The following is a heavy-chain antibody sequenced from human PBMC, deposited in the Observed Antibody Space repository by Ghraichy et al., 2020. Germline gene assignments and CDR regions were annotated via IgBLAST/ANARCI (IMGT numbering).Heavy chain of an antibody. CDR1: GGSISNYY. Sequence: SETLSLTCTVAGGSISNYYWTWIRQPAGKGLEWIGRIYTTGGVDYNPSPKSRVIMSVDRSKNQFFLKLISVTAADTAVYYCARIQYGWGSDVPADDWGQGTLVTVSS. CDR2: IYTTGGV. J-gene: IGHJ4*02. D-gene: IGHD3-10*01. CDR3: ARIQYGWGSDVPADD. V-gene: IGHV4-4*07.